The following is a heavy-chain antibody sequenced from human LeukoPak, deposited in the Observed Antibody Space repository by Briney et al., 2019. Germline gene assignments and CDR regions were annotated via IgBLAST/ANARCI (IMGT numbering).Heavy chain of an antibody. CDR2: IKEDGTEK. Sequence: PGGSLRLSCAASGFTFSNYWMSWVRQAPGKGLEWVANIKEDGTEKYYVDSVKGRFTISRDNAKNSLDLQMNSLRAEDTALYYCARGKYPDNDDYMDVWGKGTTVIVSS. CDR3: ARGKYPDNDDYMDV. V-gene: IGHV3-7*03. J-gene: IGHJ6*03. D-gene: IGHD1-1*01. CDR1: GFTFSNYW.